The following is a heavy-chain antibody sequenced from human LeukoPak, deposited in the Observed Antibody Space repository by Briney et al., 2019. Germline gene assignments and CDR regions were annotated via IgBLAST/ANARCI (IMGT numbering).Heavy chain of an antibody. D-gene: IGHD3-22*01. CDR3: ATAPHQYYYDSSGSHFDY. CDR1: GYTFTTYA. J-gene: IGHJ4*02. V-gene: IGHV7-4-1*02. Sequence: ASVKVSCKASGYTFTTYAMNWVRQAPGQGLEWMGWINTNTGNPTYAQGFTGRFVFSLDTSVSTAYLQISSLKAEDTAVYYCATAPHQYYYDSSGSHFDYWGQGTLVTVSS. CDR2: INTNTGNP.